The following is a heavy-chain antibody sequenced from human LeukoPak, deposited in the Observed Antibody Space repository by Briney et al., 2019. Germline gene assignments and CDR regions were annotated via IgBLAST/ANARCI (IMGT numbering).Heavy chain of an antibody. Sequence: SETLSLTCAVYGGSFSGYYWSWVRQPPGKGLEWIGEINHSGSTRYNPSLKSRVTISVDTSKNQFSLKMSSVTAADTAVYYCARGRPQYHYNRSGYLNYWGQGTLVTVSS. J-gene: IGHJ4*02. CDR2: INHSGST. V-gene: IGHV4-34*01. CDR1: GGSFSGYY. D-gene: IGHD3-22*01. CDR3: ARGRPQYHYNRSGYLNY.